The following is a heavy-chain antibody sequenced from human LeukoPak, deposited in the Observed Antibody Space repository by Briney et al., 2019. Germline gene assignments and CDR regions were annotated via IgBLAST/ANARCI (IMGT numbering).Heavy chain of an antibody. Sequence: SETLSLTCTVSGVSISSSNSYWGSIRQPPGKGLEWIGSIYYSGNTYCNASLKSQVSISIDTSKNQFSLRLTSVTAADTAVYYCARGLFLSGYLDAFDIWGQGTVVTVSS. D-gene: IGHD3-22*01. J-gene: IGHJ3*02. CDR1: GVSISSSNSY. V-gene: IGHV4-39*01. CDR3: ARGLFLSGYLDAFDI. CDR2: IYYSGNT.